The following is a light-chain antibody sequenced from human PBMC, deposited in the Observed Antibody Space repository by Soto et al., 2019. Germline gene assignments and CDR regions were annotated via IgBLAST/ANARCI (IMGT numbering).Light chain of an antibody. CDR1: SSDVGGNKY. Sequence: QSVLTQPASVSGSPGQSITISCTGSSSDVGGNKYVSWYQQYPGKAPKLMICDVSNRPSGVSNRFSGSKSGNTASLIISGLQAEDEADYYCSAFTGTTDGFGTGTKVTVL. J-gene: IGLJ1*01. CDR3: SAFTGTTDG. V-gene: IGLV2-14*01. CDR2: DVS.